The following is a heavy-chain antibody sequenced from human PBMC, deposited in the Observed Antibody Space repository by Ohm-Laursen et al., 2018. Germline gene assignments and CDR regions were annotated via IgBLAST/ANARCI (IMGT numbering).Heavy chain of an antibody. J-gene: IGHJ4*02. CDR3: ASRRDGYNHWGY. D-gene: IGHD5-24*01. Sequence: SETLSLTCTVSGGSISSYYWSWIRQPPGKGLEWIGYIYYSGSTNYNPSLKSRVTISVDTSKNQFSLKLSSVTAADTAVYYCASRRDGYNHWGYWGQGTLVTVSS. CDR1: GGSISSYY. V-gene: IGHV4-59*08. CDR2: IYYSGST.